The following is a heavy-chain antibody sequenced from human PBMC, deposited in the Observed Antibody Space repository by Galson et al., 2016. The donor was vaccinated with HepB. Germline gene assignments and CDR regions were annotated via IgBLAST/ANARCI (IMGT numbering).Heavy chain of an antibody. CDR2: INPRGGST. CDR3: ARSSFGVSNP. CDR1: DYTFTSQY. Sequence: SVKVSCKASDYTFTSQYMHWVRQAPGQGLEWVGVINPRGGSTSTAQKFQGRLTLTTDTSTNTAYMELRSLRSDDTAMYYRARSSFGVSNPWGQGTLVTVSS. V-gene: IGHV1-46*01. J-gene: IGHJ5*02. D-gene: IGHD3-3*01.